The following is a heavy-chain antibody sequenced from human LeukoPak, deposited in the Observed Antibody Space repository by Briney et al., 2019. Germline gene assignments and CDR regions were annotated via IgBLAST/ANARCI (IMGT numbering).Heavy chain of an antibody. J-gene: IGHJ4*02. CDR1: GYTFTSYY. CDR3: ARGGVRIAAAGTPSDY. V-gene: IGHV1-46*01. CDR2: INPSGGST. Sequence: ASVKVSCKASGYTFTSYYMHWVRQVPGQGLEWMGIINPSGGSTSYAQKFQGRVTMTRDTSTSTVYMELSSLRSEDTAVYYCARGGVRIAAAGTPSDYWGQGTLVTVSS. D-gene: IGHD6-13*01.